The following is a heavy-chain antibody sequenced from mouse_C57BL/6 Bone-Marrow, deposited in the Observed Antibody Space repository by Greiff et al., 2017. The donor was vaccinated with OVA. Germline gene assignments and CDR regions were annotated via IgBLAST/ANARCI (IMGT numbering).Heavy chain of an antibody. CDR1: GYAFSSYW. CDR2: IYPGDGDT. V-gene: IGHV1-80*01. D-gene: IGHD2-2*01. Sequence: VNVVESGAELVKPGASVKISCKASGYAFSSYWMNWVKQRPGKGLEWIGQIYPGDGDTNYNGKFKGKATLTADKSSSTAYMQLSSLTSEDSAVYFCARWYYGYDVAWFAYWGQGTLVTVSA. CDR3: ARWYYGYDVAWFAY. J-gene: IGHJ3*01.